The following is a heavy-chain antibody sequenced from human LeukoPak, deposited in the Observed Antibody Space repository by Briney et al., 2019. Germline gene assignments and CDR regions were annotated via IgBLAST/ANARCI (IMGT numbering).Heavy chain of an antibody. Sequence: SVKVSCKASGGTFSSYAISWVRQAPGQGLEWMGGIIPIFGTANYAQKFQGRVTITADESTSTAYMELSSLRSEDTAVYCCARDRRSSSWARFDYWGQGTLVTVSS. V-gene: IGHV1-69*13. CDR1: GGTFSSYA. D-gene: IGHD6-13*01. CDR2: IIPIFGTA. J-gene: IGHJ4*02. CDR3: ARDRRSSSWARFDY.